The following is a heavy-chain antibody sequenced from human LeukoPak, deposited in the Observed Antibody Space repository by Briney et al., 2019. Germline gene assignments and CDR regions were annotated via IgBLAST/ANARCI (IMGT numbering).Heavy chain of an antibody. CDR2: IYYSGST. CDR3: ARHQDGYNRGALDY. CDR1: GGSISSSSYY. V-gene: IGHV4-39*01. Sequence: SETLSLTCTVSGGSISSSSYYWGWIRQPPGKGLEWIGSIYYSGSTYYTPSLKSRVTISVDTSKNQFSLKLSSVTAADTAVYYCARHQDGYNRGALDYWGQGTLVTVSS. D-gene: IGHD5-24*01. J-gene: IGHJ4*02.